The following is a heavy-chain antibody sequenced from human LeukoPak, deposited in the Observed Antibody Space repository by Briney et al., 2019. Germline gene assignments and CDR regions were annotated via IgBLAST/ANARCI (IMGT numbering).Heavy chain of an antibody. CDR1: GYPFTDYY. J-gene: IGHJ6*03. D-gene: IGHD3-22*01. CDR2: INPNSGGT. Sequence: ASVKVSCKTSGYPFTDYYIHWVRQAPGQGLEWMGWINPNSGGTNYAQKFQGRVTMTRDTSISTAYMELSRLRSDDTAVYYCARTYYYDSSGYYYYYYYMDVWGKGTTVTVSS. CDR3: ARTYYYDSSGYYYYYYYMDV. V-gene: IGHV1-2*02.